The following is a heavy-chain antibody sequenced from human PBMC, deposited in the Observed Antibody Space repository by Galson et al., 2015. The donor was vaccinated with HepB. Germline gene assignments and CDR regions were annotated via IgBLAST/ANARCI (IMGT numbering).Heavy chain of an antibody. Sequence: SLRLSCAASGFTFSSYAMNWVRLAPGKGLEWVSFISSDGNMIHYADSVKGRFTISRDNAQNSLYLQMNSLRAADTAVYYCARSWTTLPDYWGQGTLVTVSS. CDR1: GFTFSSYA. J-gene: IGHJ4*02. CDR3: ARSWTTLPDY. D-gene: IGHD3/OR15-3a*01. V-gene: IGHV3-48*03. CDR2: ISSDGNMI.